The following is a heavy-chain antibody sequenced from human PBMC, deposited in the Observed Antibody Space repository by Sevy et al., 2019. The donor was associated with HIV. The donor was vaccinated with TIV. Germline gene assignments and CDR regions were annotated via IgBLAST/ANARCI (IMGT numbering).Heavy chain of an antibody. J-gene: IGHJ6*03. V-gene: IGHV4-59*01. Sequence: SETLSLTCTVSGGSISSYYWSWIRQPPGKGLEWIGYIYYSGSTNYNPSLKSRVTISVDTSKNQFSLKLSSVTAADTAVYCCARDGLDGYYDSSGYYYYYMDVWGKGTTVTVSS. CDR3: ARDGLDGYYDSSGYYYYYMDV. CDR2: IYYSGST. CDR1: GGSISSYY. D-gene: IGHD3-22*01.